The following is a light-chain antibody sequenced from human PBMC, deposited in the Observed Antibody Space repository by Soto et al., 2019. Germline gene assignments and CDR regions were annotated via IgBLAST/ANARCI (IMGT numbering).Light chain of an antibody. Sequence: QSLLTQPPPMSGAPGQRVTISCTWSSSHNGAGYDVHWYQRLPGTAPKLLIYGDSNRPSGVPDRFSGSRSGTSASLAITGLQAEDEADYYCQSYDSSLSASVFGTGTKVTVL. V-gene: IGLV1-40*01. CDR1: SSHNGAGYD. J-gene: IGLJ1*01. CDR3: QSYDSSLSASV. CDR2: GDS.